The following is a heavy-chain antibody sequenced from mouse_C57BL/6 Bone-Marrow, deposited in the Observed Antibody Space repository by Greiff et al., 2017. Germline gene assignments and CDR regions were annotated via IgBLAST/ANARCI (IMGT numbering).Heavy chain of an antibody. CDR3: AREFITTVPHFDY. CDR1: GYSFTGYY. Sequence: DVKLVESGPELVKPGASVKISCKASGYSFTGYYMHWVKQSHGNILDWIGYIYPYNGVSSYNQKFKGKATLTVDKSSSTAYMELRSLTSEDSAVYYCAREFITTVPHFDYWGQGTTLTVSS. D-gene: IGHD1-1*01. V-gene: IGHV1-31*01. J-gene: IGHJ2*01. CDR2: IYPYNGVS.